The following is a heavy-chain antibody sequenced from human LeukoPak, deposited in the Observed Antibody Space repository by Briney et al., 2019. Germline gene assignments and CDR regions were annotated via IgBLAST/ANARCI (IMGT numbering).Heavy chain of an antibody. J-gene: IGHJ4*02. V-gene: IGHV3-23*01. CDR2: ISNNGGYT. D-gene: IGHD2-15*01. Sequence: GGSLRLSCAASGFTFSSSAMSWVRQAPGKGLEWVSAISNNGGYTYYADSVQGRFTISRDNSKSTLCLQMNSLRAEDAAVYYCAKQLGYCSDGSCYFPYWGQGTLVTVSS. CDR3: AKQLGYCSDGSCYFPY. CDR1: GFTFSSSA.